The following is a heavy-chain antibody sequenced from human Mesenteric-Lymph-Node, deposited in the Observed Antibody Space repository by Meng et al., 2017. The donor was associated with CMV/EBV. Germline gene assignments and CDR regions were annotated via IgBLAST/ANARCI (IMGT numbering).Heavy chain of an antibody. CDR1: GFTFSDSG. V-gene: IGHV3-30*02. Sequence: GGSLRLSCAASGFTFSDSGMHWVRQAPGKGLDWVAFIRYDGVEKYYTDSVKGRFTVSRDNARNTLHLQMNSLRAEDTAVYYCFGGGMFPGGDYWGQGTLVTVSS. CDR3: FGGGMFPGGDY. J-gene: IGHJ4*02. CDR2: IRYDGVEK. D-gene: IGHD1-26*01.